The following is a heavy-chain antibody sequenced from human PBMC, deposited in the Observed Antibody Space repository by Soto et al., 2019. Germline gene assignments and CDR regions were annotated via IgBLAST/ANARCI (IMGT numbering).Heavy chain of an antibody. CDR2: IYSGGSI. Sequence: EVQLVEAGGGLIQPGGSLRLSCAASGFIVSSHYMSWVRQAPGKGLEWVSAIYSGGSIYYTDSVEGRFTISRDVSKNILYLQMTSLRADDTAVYYCARDRGDCSSVSCYGSFYYGMDVWGQGTTVIVS. V-gene: IGHV3-53*01. CDR3: ARDRGDCSSVSCYGSFYYGMDV. CDR1: GFIVSSHY. D-gene: IGHD2-2*01. J-gene: IGHJ6*02.